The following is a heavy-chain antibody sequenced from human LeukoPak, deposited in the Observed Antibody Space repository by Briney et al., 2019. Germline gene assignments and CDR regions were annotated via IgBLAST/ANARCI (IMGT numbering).Heavy chain of an antibody. V-gene: IGHV3-15*01. CDR3: LYFWSGSSLVDY. D-gene: IGHD3-3*01. J-gene: IGHJ4*02. CDR2: IKSKTDGGTT. Sequence: PGGSLRLSCAASGFTFSNAWMSWVRQAPGKGLEWVGRIKSKTDGGTTDYVAPVKGRFSISRDDSKNTLYLEMYSLKTEDTAMYYCLYFWSGSSLVDYWGQGTLVTVSS. CDR1: GFTFSNAW.